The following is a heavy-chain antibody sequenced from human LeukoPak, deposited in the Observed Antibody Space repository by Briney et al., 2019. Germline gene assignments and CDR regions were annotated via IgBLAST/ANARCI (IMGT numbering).Heavy chain of an antibody. V-gene: IGHV4-59*08. J-gene: IGHJ4*02. CDR2: IYYSGST. CDR1: GDSISTFY. Sequence: SESLSLTCTVSGDSISTFYWSWVRQPPGKGLEWIGYIYYSGSTIYSPSTKSRVAISVDLSKSKFSLKVRAVTAAYTAVYYCARQPYDGGQSLDYWGQGTLVTVSS. CDR3: ARQPYDGGQSLDY. D-gene: IGHD2-15*01.